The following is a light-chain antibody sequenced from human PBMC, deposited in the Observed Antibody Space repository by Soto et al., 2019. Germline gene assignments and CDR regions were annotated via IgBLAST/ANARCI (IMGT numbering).Light chain of an antibody. CDR2: KAS. CDR1: ESIDSW. J-gene: IGKJ1*01. CDR3: QHYNSYSEA. Sequence: DIQMTQSPSTLSASLGDRVTITCRASESIDSWLAWHQQKPGRAPKLLISKASSLESGVPSRFSGSGFGTEFNFTITGLQPDDFATYYCQHYNSYSEAFGQGTKVDI. V-gene: IGKV1-5*03.